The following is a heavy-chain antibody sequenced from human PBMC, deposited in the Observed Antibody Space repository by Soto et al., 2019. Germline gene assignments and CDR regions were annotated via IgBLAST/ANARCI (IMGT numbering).Heavy chain of an antibody. D-gene: IGHD1-1*01. CDR3: ARHRNWNDGGPLLSSSFDP. J-gene: IGHJ5*02. V-gene: IGHV4-39*01. Sequence: SETLSLTCTVSGGSISSSSYYWGWIRQPPGKGLEWIGSIYYSGSTYYNPSLKSRVTISVDTSKNQFSLKLSSVTAADTAVYYCARHRNWNDGGPLLSSSFDPWGQGTLVTVSS. CDR1: GGSISSSSYY. CDR2: IYYSGST.